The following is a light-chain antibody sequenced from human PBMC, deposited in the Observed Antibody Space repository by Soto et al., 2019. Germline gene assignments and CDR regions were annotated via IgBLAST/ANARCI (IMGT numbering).Light chain of an antibody. V-gene: IGLV2-23*01. CDR2: EGS. Sequence: QSALTQPASVSGSPGQSITISCTGTSSDVGSYNLVSWYQQQPGKAPKLMIYEGSKRPSGVSNRFSGSKSGNTASLTISGLQAEDEADYYCCSYAGNSLYVFGTGTKVTVL. CDR3: CSYAGNSLYV. CDR1: SSDVGSYNL. J-gene: IGLJ1*01.